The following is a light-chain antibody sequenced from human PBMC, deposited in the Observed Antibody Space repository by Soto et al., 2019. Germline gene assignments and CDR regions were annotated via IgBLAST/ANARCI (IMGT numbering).Light chain of an antibody. Sequence: DIQMTQSPSTLSASVGDRITITCRASQSISSWLAWYQQKPGKAPKLLFYKASSLETGVPSRFSGSGSGTEFTLIISSLQTDDFASYYCQQYGSSSPWTVGQGTKVEIK. CDR2: KAS. CDR3: QQYGSSSPWT. CDR1: QSISSW. V-gene: IGKV1-5*03. J-gene: IGKJ1*01.